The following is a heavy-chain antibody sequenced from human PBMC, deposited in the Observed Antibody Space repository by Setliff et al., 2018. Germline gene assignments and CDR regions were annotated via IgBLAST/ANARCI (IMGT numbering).Heavy chain of an antibody. CDR1: GYSFTDYW. D-gene: IGHD2-21*01. CDR3: ARRGERFFNWFDP. CDR2: IYPGNADT. V-gene: IGHV5-51*01. J-gene: IGHJ5*02. Sequence: RGSLKISCKGSGYSFTDYWIAWVRRTPGKGLEWMGTIYPGNADTRYSPSFQGQVTISTDTSINTAFLQWNNLKASDTAVYYCARRGERFFNWFDPWGQGTLVTVSS.